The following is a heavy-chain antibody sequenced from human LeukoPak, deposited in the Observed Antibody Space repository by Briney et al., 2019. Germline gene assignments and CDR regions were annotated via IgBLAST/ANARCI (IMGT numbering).Heavy chain of an antibody. CDR3: ANENYYGSGSYADH. J-gene: IGHJ4*02. CDR1: GFTFSSYA. D-gene: IGHD3-10*01. Sequence: GGSLRLSCAASGFTFSSYAMSWVRQAPGKGLEWVSTISSGGDNTYYADSVKGRFTISRDNSKNTLYLQMNSLRAEDTAVYYCANENYYGSGSYADHWGQGTLVTVSS. CDR2: ISSGGDNT. V-gene: IGHV3-23*01.